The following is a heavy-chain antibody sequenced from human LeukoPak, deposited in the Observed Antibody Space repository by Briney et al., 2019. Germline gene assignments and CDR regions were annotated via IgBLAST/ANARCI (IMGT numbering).Heavy chain of an antibody. CDR1: GGSISSSSYY. CDR2: IYYSGST. D-gene: IGHD6-19*01. CDR3: ARLGYSSGWYWFDY. Sequence: SETLSLTCTVSGGSISSSSYYWGWIRQPPGKGLEWIGSIYYSGSTNYNPSLKSRVTISVDTSKNQFSLKLSSVTAADTAVYYCARLGYSSGWYWFDYWGQGTLVTVSS. V-gene: IGHV4-39*07. J-gene: IGHJ4*02.